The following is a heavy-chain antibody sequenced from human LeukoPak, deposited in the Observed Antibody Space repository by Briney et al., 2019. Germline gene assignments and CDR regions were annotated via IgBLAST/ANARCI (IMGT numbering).Heavy chain of an antibody. CDR1: GYTFTNYY. J-gene: IGHJ4*02. D-gene: IGHD5-12*01. Sequence: ASVKVSCKASGYTFTNYYIHWVRQAPGQGLEWMGLINPGGDNTDYAQNFQGRVTMTTDTSTSTAYMELRSLRSDDTAVYYCARTSHYVDIAATIPYGIYYFDYWGQGTLVTVSS. V-gene: IGHV1-46*01. CDR3: ARTSHYVDIAATIPYGIYYFDY. CDR2: INPGGDNT.